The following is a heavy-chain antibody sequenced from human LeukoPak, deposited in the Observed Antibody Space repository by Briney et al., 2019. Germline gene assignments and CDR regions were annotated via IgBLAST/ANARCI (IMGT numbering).Heavy chain of an antibody. D-gene: IGHD1-7*01. Sequence: PSETLSLTCAVSNNFIRNGYYWGWIRQPPGKGLGWIGSIYHSGSTYYNPSLKSRLTISLDTSKSHFSLNLSSVTAADTAVYYCARENYQGAFDIWGQGTMVTVSS. J-gene: IGHJ3*02. CDR2: IYHSGST. CDR3: ARENYQGAFDI. V-gene: IGHV4-38-2*01. CDR1: NNFIRNGYY.